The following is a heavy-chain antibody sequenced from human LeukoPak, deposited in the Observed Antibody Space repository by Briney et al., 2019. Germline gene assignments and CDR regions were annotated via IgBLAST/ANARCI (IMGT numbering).Heavy chain of an antibody. J-gene: IGHJ4*02. Sequence: ASVKVSCKASGYTFTSFGISWVRQAPGQGLEWMGWINPNSGGTNYAQKFQGRVTMTRDTSISTAYMELSRLRSDDTAVYYCAREQNYYDSSGAFDYWGQGTLVTVSS. CDR1: GYTFTSFG. V-gene: IGHV1-2*02. CDR2: INPNSGGT. CDR3: AREQNYYDSSGAFDY. D-gene: IGHD3-22*01.